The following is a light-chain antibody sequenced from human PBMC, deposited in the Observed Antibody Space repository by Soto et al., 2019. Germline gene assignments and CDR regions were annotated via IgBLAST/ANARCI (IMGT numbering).Light chain of an antibody. J-gene: IGLJ2*01. Sequence: QSVLTQPPSASGTPGQRVTISCSGTSSNIGGNTVNWYRQVPGTAPKVLIYSNNLRPSGVPDRFSGSKSGTSASLAISGLQSEDEADYYCAAWDDRVNGVVFGGGTKLTVL. V-gene: IGLV1-44*01. CDR2: SNN. CDR3: AAWDDRVNGVV. CDR1: SSNIGGNT.